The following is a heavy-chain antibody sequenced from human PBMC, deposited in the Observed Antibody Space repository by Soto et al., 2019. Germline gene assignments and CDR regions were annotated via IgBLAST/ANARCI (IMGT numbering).Heavy chain of an antibody. CDR3: VKDLPDYYDSSGHFDY. J-gene: IGHJ4*02. Sequence: QVILVESEGGVVQPGRSLRVSCEAFAFTISRYGMHWVRQAPGKGLEWVALISHDGNSKHYADSVKGRFTISRDNSKNTLYLQMNSLRPEDTAVYYCVKDLPDYYDSSGHFDYWGQGTLVTVSS. D-gene: IGHD3-22*01. CDR2: ISHDGNSK. CDR1: AFTISRYG. V-gene: IGHV3-30*18.